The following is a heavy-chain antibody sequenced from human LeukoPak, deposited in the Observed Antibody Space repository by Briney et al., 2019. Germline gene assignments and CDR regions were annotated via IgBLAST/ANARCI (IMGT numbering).Heavy chain of an antibody. CDR2: IIGSGGTT. Sequence: GGSLRLSCAASGFTFSSYDISWVRQAPGKGLEWVSGIIGSGGTTYYADSVKGRFTISRDNSKNTAYLQMNSLKTEDTAVYYCTTGIQLWARDSLVNDYWGQGTLVTVSS. CDR1: GFTFSSYD. J-gene: IGHJ4*02. D-gene: IGHD5-18*01. CDR3: TTGIQLWARDSLVNDY. V-gene: IGHV3-23*01.